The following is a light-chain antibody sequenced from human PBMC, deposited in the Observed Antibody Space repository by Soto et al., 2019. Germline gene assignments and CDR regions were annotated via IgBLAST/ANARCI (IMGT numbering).Light chain of an antibody. CDR1: KLGDKY. CDR2: QDS. Sequence: SYELTQPPSVSVSPGQTASITCSGDKLGDKYACWYQQKPGQYPVLVIYQDSKRPSGIPERFSGSNSGNTATLTISGTQAMDEADYYCQAFDSSTVVFGGGTKLTVL. CDR3: QAFDSSTVV. J-gene: IGLJ2*01. V-gene: IGLV3-1*01.